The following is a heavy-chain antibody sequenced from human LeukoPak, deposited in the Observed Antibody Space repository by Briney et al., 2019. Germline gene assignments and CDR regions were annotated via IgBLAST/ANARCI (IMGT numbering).Heavy chain of an antibody. CDR1: GFTFSSYD. V-gene: IGHV3-13*01. CDR3: ARARCSGGSCYWFDP. Sequence: GGSLRLSCAASGFTFSSYDMHWVRQATGKGLEWVSAIGTAGGTYYPGSVKGRFTISRENAKNSLYLQMNSLRAGDTAVYYCARARCSGGSCYWFDPWGQGTLVTVSS. D-gene: IGHD2-15*01. J-gene: IGHJ5*02. CDR2: IGTAGGT.